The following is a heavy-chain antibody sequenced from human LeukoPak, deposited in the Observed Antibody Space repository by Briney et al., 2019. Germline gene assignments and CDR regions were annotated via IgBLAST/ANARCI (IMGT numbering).Heavy chain of an antibody. Sequence: GGSLRLSCAASGFTFKNYWMSWVRLAPGKGLEWVANIKKDGSEKFYVDSVKGRFTISRDNAKNSLYLQMNSLRAEDTAVYYCARDGDFWSAQGAFDIWGQGTMVTVSS. V-gene: IGHV3-7*01. D-gene: IGHD3-3*01. CDR3: ARDGDFWSAQGAFDI. J-gene: IGHJ3*02. CDR2: IKKDGSEK. CDR1: GFTFKNYW.